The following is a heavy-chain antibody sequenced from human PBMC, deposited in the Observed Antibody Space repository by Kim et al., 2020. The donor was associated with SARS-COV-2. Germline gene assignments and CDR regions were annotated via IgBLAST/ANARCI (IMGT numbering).Heavy chain of an antibody. CDR2: IWYDGSNK. CDR1: GFTFSSYG. V-gene: IGHV3-33*01. J-gene: IGHJ6*02. CDR3: ARDRLLGDDGYYYGMDV. D-gene: IGHD2-15*01. Sequence: GGSLRLSCAASGFTFSSYGMHWVRQAPGKGLEWVAVIWYDGSNKYYADSVKGRFTISRDNSKNTLYLQMNSLRAEDTAVYYCARDRLLGDDGYYYGMDVWGQGTTVTVSS.